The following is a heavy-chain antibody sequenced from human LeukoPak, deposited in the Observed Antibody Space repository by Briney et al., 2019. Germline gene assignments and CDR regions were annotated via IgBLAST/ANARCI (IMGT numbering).Heavy chain of an antibody. CDR2: ISSSGSTI. V-gene: IGHV3-48*03. J-gene: IGHJ6*03. Sequence: GGSLRLSXAASGFTFSSYEMNWVCQAPGKGLEWVSYISSSGSTIYYADSVKGRFTISRDNAKNSLYLQMNSLRAEDTAVYYCARDYCSGGRCYSHYYYYYMDVWGKGTTVTVSS. D-gene: IGHD2-15*01. CDR3: ARDYCSGGRCYSHYYYYYMDV. CDR1: GFTFSSYE.